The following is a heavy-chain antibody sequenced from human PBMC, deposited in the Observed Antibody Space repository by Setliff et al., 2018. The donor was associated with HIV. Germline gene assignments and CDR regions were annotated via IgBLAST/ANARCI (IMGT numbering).Heavy chain of an antibody. CDR1: GASVTSHY. V-gene: IGHV4-4*07. Sequence: PSETLSLTCTVSGASVTSHYWTWIRQPAGKGMEWIGRIYTTGSINYNPSLKSRVTMSIDTSKNHFSLNLTSVTAADTAVYYCARGLEYYTSGTYSYYFDYWGQGILVTVS. CDR2: IYTTGSI. J-gene: IGHJ4*02. CDR3: ARGLEYYTSGTYSYYFDY. D-gene: IGHD3-10*01.